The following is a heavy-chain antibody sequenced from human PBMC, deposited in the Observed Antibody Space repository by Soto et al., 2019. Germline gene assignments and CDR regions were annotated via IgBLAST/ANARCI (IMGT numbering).Heavy chain of an antibody. V-gene: IGHV1-69*13. D-gene: IGHD1-26*01. CDR2: IIPIFGTA. J-gene: IGHJ4*02. Sequence: RASVKVSCKASGGTFSSYAISWVRQAPGQGLEWMGGIIPIFGTANYAQKFQGRVTITADESTSTAYMELSSLRSEDTAVYYCARDLEVGGYYYFDYWGQGTLVTVSS. CDR1: GGTFSSYA. CDR3: ARDLEVGGYYYFDY.